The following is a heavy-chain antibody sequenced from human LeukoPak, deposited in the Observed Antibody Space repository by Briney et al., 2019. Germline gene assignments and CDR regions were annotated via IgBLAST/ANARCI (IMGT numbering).Heavy chain of an antibody. J-gene: IGHJ3*02. CDR2: ISGYNGNT. D-gene: IGHD5-24*01. CDR3: ARDQGDGYNWGTFDI. V-gene: IGHV1-18*01. CDR1: GYTFSSYG. Sequence: GASVKVSCKASGYTFSSYGISWVRQAPGQGLEWMGWISGYNGNTNYAQSLQGRVTMTTDTSTSTGYMELRSLRSDDTAMYYCARDQGDGYNWGTFDIWGQGTMVTVSS.